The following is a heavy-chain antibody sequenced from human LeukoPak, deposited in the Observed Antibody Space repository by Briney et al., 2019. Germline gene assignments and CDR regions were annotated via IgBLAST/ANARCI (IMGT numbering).Heavy chain of an antibody. CDR2: IYHSGST. J-gene: IGHJ3*02. V-gene: IGHV4-30-2*01. CDR1: GGSISSGGYS. Sequence: PSETLSLTCAVSGGSISSGGYSWSWIRQPPGKGLEWIGYIYHSGSTYYNPSLKSRVTILVDRSKNQFSLKLSSVTAADTAVYYCARVHDYGDYVRAFDIWGQGTMVTVSS. D-gene: IGHD4-17*01. CDR3: ARVHDYGDYVRAFDI.